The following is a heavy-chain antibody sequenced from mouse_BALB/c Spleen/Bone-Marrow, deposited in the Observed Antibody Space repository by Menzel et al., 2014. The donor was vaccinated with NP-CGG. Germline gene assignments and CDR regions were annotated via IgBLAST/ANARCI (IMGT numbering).Heavy chain of an antibody. D-gene: IGHD2-3*01. Sequence: QVQLQQPGPGLVSPSQSLSITCTVSGFSLTSYSVHWVRQPPGKGLEWLGVIWAGGSTNYNSALMSRLSISKDNSKSQVCIKMRSLQTDDKAMVYCARDDDAYAMDYWGQGTSVTVAS. CDR1: GFSLTSYS. V-gene: IGHV2-9*02. J-gene: IGHJ4*01. CDR2: IWAGGST. CDR3: ARDDDAYAMDY.